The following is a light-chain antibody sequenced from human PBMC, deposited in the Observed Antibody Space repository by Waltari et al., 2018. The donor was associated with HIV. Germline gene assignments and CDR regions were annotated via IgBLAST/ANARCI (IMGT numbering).Light chain of an antibody. V-gene: IGLV2-11*01. CDR3: CSYAGRPPYV. CDR1: DSDVGGYNS. CDR2: DVD. Sequence: QSALTQPRSVSGSPGQSVTISCTGTDSDVGGYNSVSWYQHHPGKAPKLIIYDVDTRPAGARYRFSGSKSGNTPSVTISGLQAEDEADYYCCSYAGRPPYVFGTGTKVTVL. J-gene: IGLJ1*01.